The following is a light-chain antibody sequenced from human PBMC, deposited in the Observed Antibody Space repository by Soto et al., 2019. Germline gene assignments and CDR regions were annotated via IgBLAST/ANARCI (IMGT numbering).Light chain of an antibody. Sequence: QSVMTQPPSASGTPGQRVTISCSGSTSNIGSNYVYWYQYLPGTAPKLLIYRDNQRPSGVPDRFSGSKSGTSASLAISGLRSGDEADYYCAAWDDSLSGVVFGGGTKLTVL. CDR2: RDN. V-gene: IGLV1-47*01. J-gene: IGLJ2*01. CDR3: AAWDDSLSGVV. CDR1: TSNIGSNY.